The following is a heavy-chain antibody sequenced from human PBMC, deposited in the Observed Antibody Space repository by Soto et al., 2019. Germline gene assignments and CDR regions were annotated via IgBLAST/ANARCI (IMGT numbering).Heavy chain of an antibody. CDR2: ISSRSDI. Sequence: GGSLRLSCVGSGFTFSTYSINWVRQAPGKGLEWVSSISSRSDIYYADSVKGRFTISRDTAKNSVSLQMNSLRAEDTAVYYCAREYTAWPLAYGLDVWGQGTTVTVSS. D-gene: IGHD2-2*02. J-gene: IGHJ6*02. CDR3: AREYTAWPLAYGLDV. V-gene: IGHV3-21*01. CDR1: GFTFSTYS.